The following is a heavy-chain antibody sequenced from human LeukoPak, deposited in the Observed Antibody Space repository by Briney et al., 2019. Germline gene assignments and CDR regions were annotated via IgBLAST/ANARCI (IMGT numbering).Heavy chain of an antibody. J-gene: IGHJ4*02. Sequence: GESLRLSCAASGFTFSSYWMNWVRQAPGKGLEWVANIKQDGSEKYYVDSVKGRFTISRDNAKNSLYLQMNSLRAEDTAVYYCARGYSGSYGRFDYWGQGTLVTVSS. CDR1: GFTFSSYW. CDR2: IKQDGSEK. D-gene: IGHD1-26*01. V-gene: IGHV3-7*03. CDR3: ARGYSGSYGRFDY.